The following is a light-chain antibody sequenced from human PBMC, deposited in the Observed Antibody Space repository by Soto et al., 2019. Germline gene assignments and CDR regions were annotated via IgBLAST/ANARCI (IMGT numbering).Light chain of an antibody. Sequence: SSELTQPPSVSVAPGQTAKITCAGDNIDTKSMHWYQQRPGQAPVLVVHDDTDRAAGIPERVSGSKSGGTATLTISRVEAGDEADYYGQVWDIITYHVVFGGGTKVTVL. CDR3: QVWDIITYHVV. J-gene: IGLJ2*01. V-gene: IGLV3-21*02. CDR1: NIDTKS. CDR2: DDT.